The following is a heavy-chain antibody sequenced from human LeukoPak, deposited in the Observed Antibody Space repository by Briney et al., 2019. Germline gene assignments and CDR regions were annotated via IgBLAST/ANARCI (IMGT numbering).Heavy chain of an antibody. Sequence: SETLSLTCTVSGGSVSSGTYYWSWIRQPPGRGLEWIAYIHYSGSAAYNPSLKSRVTISRDMSTNQFSLKMTSVTAADTAVYFCARDMGAPDYGSYSVDYWGQGTLVTVSS. CDR2: IHYSGSA. V-gene: IGHV4-61*01. CDR3: ARDMGAPDYGSYSVDY. D-gene: IGHD4-23*01. J-gene: IGHJ4*02. CDR1: GGSVSSGTYY.